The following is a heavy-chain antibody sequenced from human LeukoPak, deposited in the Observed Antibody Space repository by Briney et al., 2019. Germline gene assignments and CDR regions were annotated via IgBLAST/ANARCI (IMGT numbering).Heavy chain of an antibody. D-gene: IGHD6-6*01. V-gene: IGHV4-59*12. CDR3: ARTRAARGYFDY. CDR1: GGSMYNYF. CDR2: IYYSGSA. J-gene: IGHJ4*02. Sequence: SSETLSLTCTVSGGSMYNYFWTWIRQSPGKGLEWIGYIYYSGSANYNPSLKSRVTMSVDTSKNQFSLKLSSVTAADTAVYYCARTRAARGYFDYWGQGTLVTVSS.